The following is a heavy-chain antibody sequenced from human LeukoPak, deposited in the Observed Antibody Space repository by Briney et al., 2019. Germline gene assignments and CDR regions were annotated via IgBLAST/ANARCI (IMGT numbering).Heavy chain of an antibody. J-gene: IGHJ4*02. CDR3: AKVGFGWYQIDY. CDR1: GFTLSIYG. D-gene: IGHD6-19*01. CDR2: IRYDGTSQ. Sequence: GGSLRLSCATSGFTLSIYGMHWVRPAPGKGLEWVAFIRYDGTSQYYTDSVKGRFTISRDNSMNTMYLQMNSLRVEDTAVYYCAKVGFGWYQIDYWGQGTLVTVSS. V-gene: IGHV3-30*02.